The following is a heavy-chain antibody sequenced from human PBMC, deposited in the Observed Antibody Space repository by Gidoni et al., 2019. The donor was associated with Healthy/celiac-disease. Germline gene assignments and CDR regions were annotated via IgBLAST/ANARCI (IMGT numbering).Heavy chain of an antibody. D-gene: IGHD6-19*01. CDR1: GGSISSSRYY. CDR2: IYYSGST. CDR3: ARLSRYSSGWSLEYFQH. Sequence: QLQLQESAPGLVKPSETLSLTCTVSGGSISSSRYYWGWIRQPPGKGLEWIGSIYYSGSTYYNPSLKSRVTISVDTSKNQFSLKLSSVTAADTAVYYCARLSRYSSGWSLEYFQHWGQGTLVTVSS. V-gene: IGHV4-39*01. J-gene: IGHJ1*01.